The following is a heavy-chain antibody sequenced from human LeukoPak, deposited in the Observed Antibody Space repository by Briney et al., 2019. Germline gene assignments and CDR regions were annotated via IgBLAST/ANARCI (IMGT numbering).Heavy chain of an antibody. CDR1: GFTFSSYW. Sequence: GGSLRLSCAASGFTFSSYWMNWVRQAPGKGLVWVPRIASDGSSTTYADSVKGRFSISRDNAKNSLYLQMNSLRAEDTAVYYCARDSPGMLAYYYYYYGMDVWGQGTTVTVSS. D-gene: IGHD1-26*01. CDR3: ARDSPGMLAYYYYYYGMDV. J-gene: IGHJ6*02. CDR2: IASDGSST. V-gene: IGHV3-74*01.